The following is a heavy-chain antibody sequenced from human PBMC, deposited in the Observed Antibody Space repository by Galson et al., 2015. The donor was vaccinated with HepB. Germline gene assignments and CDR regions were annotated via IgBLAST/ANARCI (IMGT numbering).Heavy chain of an antibody. CDR2: MHYSGST. CDR1: GGSISSSDYY. Sequence: TLSLTCTVSGGSISSSDYYWGWIRQPPGKGLEWIATMHYSGSTYYNPSLKGRVTISVDTSKNQFSLRLSSVTAADTAMYYCATLYCSGGSCCGGCSYDYWGQGTLVTVSS. D-gene: IGHD2-15*01. CDR3: ATLYCSGGSCCGGCSYDY. V-gene: IGHV4-39*01. J-gene: IGHJ4*02.